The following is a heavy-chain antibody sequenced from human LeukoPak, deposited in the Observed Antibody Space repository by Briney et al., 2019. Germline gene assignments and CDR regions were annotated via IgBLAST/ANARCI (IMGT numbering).Heavy chain of an antibody. D-gene: IGHD3-16*01. V-gene: IGHV3-30*02. Sequence: PGGSLRLSCAASGFSFRSYGMHWVRQAPGKGLEWVAFISSVGDNKYYADSVKGRFTISRDNSKNSLYLQMNSLRPEDTAVYFCAEITIDGFDIWGQGTRVTVSS. J-gene: IGHJ3*02. CDR3: AEITIDGFDI. CDR1: GFSFRSYG. CDR2: ISSVGDNK.